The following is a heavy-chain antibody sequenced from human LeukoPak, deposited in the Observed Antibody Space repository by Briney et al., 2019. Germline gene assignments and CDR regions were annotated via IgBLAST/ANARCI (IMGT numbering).Heavy chain of an antibody. J-gene: IGHJ4*02. V-gene: IGHV3-72*01. CDR3: TRSHSSGYCAY. D-gene: IGHD3-22*01. Sequence: GGSLALSCAASGFTFSYHWMTWVRQVAEKGLEWVGRTRNQANSYTTEYAASVRGRFTISRDDSKNSLSLQMDSLETEDTAIYFCTRSHSSGYCAYWGQGTLVTVSS. CDR1: GFTFSYHW. CDR2: TRNQANSYTT.